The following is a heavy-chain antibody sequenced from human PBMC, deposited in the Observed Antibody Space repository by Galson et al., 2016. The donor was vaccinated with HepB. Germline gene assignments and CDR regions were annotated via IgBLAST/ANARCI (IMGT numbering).Heavy chain of an antibody. V-gene: IGHV3-23*01. CDR1: GFTFSSYA. D-gene: IGHD6-13*01. CDR3: AKGSYSSSWYCYFDY. CDR2: ISGSGGST. J-gene: IGHJ4*02. Sequence: SLRLSCAASGFTFSSYAMSWVRQAPGKGLEWVSAISGSGGSTYYADSVKGRFTISRDNSKNPLFLQMNSLRAEDTAVFYCAKGSYSSSWYCYFDYWGQGTLVTVSS.